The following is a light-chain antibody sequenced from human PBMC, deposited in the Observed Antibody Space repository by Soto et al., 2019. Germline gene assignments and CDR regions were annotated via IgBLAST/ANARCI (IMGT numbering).Light chain of an antibody. Sequence: EILLTQSPSTLSLSPGERATLSCRASQSVSSYLAWYQQKPGQAPRILIYDASNRSTGIPARFSGSGSGTDFTLTISSLQPDDFETYYCQQCNTYPWTFGQGTKVDIK. CDR2: DAS. CDR3: QQCNTYPWT. CDR1: QSVSSY. V-gene: IGKV3-11*01. J-gene: IGKJ1*01.